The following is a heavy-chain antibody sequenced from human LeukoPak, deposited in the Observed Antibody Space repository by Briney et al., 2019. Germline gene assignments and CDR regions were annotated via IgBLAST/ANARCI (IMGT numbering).Heavy chain of an antibody. D-gene: IGHD3-3*01. CDR3: ARVDSERFLEWFFHMDV. Sequence: GASVKVSCKASGYTFTGYYMHWVRQAPGQGLEWMGWINPNSGGTNYAQKFQGRVTMTRDTSISTAYMELSRLRSDDTAVYYCARVDSERFLEWFFHMDVWGKGTTVTVSS. J-gene: IGHJ6*03. CDR1: GYTFTGYY. CDR2: INPNSGGT. V-gene: IGHV1-2*02.